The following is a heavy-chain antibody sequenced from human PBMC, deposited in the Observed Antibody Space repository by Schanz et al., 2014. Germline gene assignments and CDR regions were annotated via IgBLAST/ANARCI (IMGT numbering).Heavy chain of an antibody. CDR3: ARDHTAESYYSAEPHIDY. V-gene: IGHV3-23*01. Sequence: EVHLLESGGGLVEPGGSLRLSCATSGFSLDIFAVSWVRQAPGKGLGWVSSFNDGSVNKYYADSVKGRFTISSDNSKSTLYLQMSSLRAEDTAVYYCARDHTAESYYSAEPHIDYWGQGTLVTVSS. J-gene: IGHJ4*02. CDR2: FNDGSVNK. CDR1: GFSLDIFA. D-gene: IGHD1-26*01.